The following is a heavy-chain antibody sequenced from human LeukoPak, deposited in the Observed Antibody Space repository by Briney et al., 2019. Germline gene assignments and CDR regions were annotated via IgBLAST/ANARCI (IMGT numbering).Heavy chain of an antibody. J-gene: IGHJ4*02. CDR3: ARHQDYGDYSFDY. Sequence: SETLSLTCTVSGGSISSSSFYWGWIRQPPGKGLEWIGSIYNSGSTSYNPSLKSRVTISVDTSRNQFSLKLSSVTAADTALYYCARHQDYGDYSFDYWGQGTLVTVSS. CDR1: GGSISSSSFY. V-gene: IGHV4-39*01. D-gene: IGHD4-17*01. CDR2: IYNSGST.